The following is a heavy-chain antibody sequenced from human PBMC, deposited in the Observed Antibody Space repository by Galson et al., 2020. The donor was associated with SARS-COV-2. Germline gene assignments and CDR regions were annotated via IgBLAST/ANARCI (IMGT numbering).Heavy chain of an antibody. J-gene: IGHJ4*02. CDR1: GYTFTSYD. CDR3: ARDKRSFKIFGVVTIAAFGY. D-gene: IGHD3-3*01. CDR2: MNPNSGNT. V-gene: IGHV1-8*01. Sequence: ASVKVSCKASGYTFTSYDINWVRQATGQGLEWMGWMNPNSGNTGYAQKFQGRVTMTRNTSISTAYMELSSLRSEDTAVYYCARDKRSFKIFGVVTIAAFGYWGQGTLVTVSS.